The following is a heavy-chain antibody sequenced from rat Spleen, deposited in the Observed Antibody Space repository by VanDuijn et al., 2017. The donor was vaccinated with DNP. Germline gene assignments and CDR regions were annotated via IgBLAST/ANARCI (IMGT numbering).Heavy chain of an antibody. CDR3: ARWKIGPHYFDD. D-gene: IGHD1-5*01. Sequence: EVQLQESGPGLVKPSQSLSLTCSVTGYSITSNYWGWIRKFPGNKMEWIGHISYSGSTSYNPSLKSRISITRDTSKNQFFLHLNSVGIEDTATYYCARWKIGPHYFDDWGQGGMVTVSS. CDR1: GYSITSNY. CDR2: ISYSGST. V-gene: IGHV3-1*01. J-gene: IGHJ2*01.